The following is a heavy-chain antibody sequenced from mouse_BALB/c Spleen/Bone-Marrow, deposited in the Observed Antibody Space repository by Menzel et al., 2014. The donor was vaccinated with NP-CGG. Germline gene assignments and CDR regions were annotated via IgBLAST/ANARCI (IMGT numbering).Heavy chain of an antibody. CDR1: GFTFSDYG. D-gene: IGHD2-3*01. CDR2: ISNLAYSI. J-gene: IGHJ1*01. V-gene: IGHV5-15*02. Sequence: EVMLVESGGGLVQPGGSRKLSCAASGFTFSDYGMAWVRQAPGKGPEWVAVISNLAYSIYYADTVTGRFTISRENAKNTLYLEISSLRAEVSAMYYCARAGYDGYPWYFDVWGAGTTVTVSS. CDR3: ARAGYDGYPWYFDV.